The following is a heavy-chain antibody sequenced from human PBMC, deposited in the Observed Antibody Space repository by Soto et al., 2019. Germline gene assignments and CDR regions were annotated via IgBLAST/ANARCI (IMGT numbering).Heavy chain of an antibody. CDR3: ARDLITTFGVPTNDC. CDR1: GFTFSSYQ. J-gene: IGHJ4*02. Sequence: QPGGSLRLSCAASGFTFSSYQMNWVRQAPGKGLEWISYITSSGSTIYYADSVKGRFTISRHNAKNSLYLQMNSLRAEDTAVYYCARDLITTFGVPTNDCWGQGTLV. CDR2: ITSSGSTI. D-gene: IGHD3-3*01. V-gene: IGHV3-48*03.